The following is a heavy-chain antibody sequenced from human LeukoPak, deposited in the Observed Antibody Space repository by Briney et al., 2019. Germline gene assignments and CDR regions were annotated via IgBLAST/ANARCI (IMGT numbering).Heavy chain of an antibody. CDR1: GGSISSYY. J-gene: IGHJ4*02. V-gene: IGHV4-4*08. Sequence: PSETLSLTCTVSGGSISSYYWSWIRQPPGKGLEWIGRIYTSGSTNYNPSLKSRVTISVDTSKNQFSLKLSSVTAADTAVYYCARGTGPSRWPKGALDYWGQGTLVTVSS. CDR2: IYTSGST. CDR3: ARGTGPSRWPKGALDY. D-gene: IGHD5-24*01.